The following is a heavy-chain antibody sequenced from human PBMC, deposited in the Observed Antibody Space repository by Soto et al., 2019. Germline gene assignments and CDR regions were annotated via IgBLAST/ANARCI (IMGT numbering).Heavy chain of an antibody. Sequence: QVQLVESGGGVVQPGRSLRLSCAASGFTFTKYGMHWVRQAPGKGLEWVAVISYDGSNKYNVASVEGRFTISRDNSKNTLYLQMNSLRAEDTAVYYCAKGGGYPYGTHDAFDIWGQGTMVTVSS. CDR1: GFTFTKYG. J-gene: IGHJ3*02. V-gene: IGHV3-30*18. CDR2: ISYDGSNK. CDR3: AKGGGYPYGTHDAFDI. D-gene: IGHD5-18*01.